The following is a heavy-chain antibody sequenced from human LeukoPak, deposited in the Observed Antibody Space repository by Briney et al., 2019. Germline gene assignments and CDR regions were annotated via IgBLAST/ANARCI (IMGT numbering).Heavy chain of an antibody. V-gene: IGHV3-23*01. CDR1: GFTFSSYA. CDR3: ARAYGYYYDSSGYSMGIDY. Sequence: GGSLRLSCAASGFTFSSYAMSWVRQAPGKGLEWVSAISGSGGSTYYADSVKGRFTISRDNSKDTLYLQMNSLRAEDTAVYYCARAYGYYYDSSGYSMGIDYWGQGTLVTVSS. J-gene: IGHJ4*02. CDR2: ISGSGGST. D-gene: IGHD3-22*01.